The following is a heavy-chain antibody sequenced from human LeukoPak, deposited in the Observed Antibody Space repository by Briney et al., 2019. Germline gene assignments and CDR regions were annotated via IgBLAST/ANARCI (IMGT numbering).Heavy chain of an antibody. V-gene: IGHV3-13*01. J-gene: IGHJ4*02. CDR3: AALGDSIY. CDR1: GFAFSSYD. CDR2: IGHAGDT. D-gene: IGHD1-26*01. Sequence: GGSLRLSCAASGFAFSSYDMHRVRQVSGKGLEWVSAIGHAGDTYYADSVKGRFTISREDAKNYFFLQMNSLRVGDTAVYFCAALGDSIYWGQGTLVTVSS.